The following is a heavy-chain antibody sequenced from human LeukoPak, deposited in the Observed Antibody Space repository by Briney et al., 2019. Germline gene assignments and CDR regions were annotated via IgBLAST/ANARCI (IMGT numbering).Heavy chain of an antibody. D-gene: IGHD5-12*01. V-gene: IGHV3-15*01. J-gene: IGHJ4*02. CDR2: IKSKTDGGTT. CDR3: TTDRGQKPKWLRWSY. Sequence: GGSLRLSCAASGFIFSNVWMSWVRQAPGKVLEWVGRIKSKTDGGTTDYAAPVKGRFTISRDDSKNTLYLQMNSLKNEDTAVYYCTTDRGQKPKWLRWSYWGQGTLVTVSS. CDR1: GFIFSNVW.